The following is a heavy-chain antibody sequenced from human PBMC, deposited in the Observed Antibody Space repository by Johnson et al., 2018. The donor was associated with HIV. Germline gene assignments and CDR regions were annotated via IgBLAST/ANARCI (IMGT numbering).Heavy chain of an antibody. CDR1: GFAFSSYA. CDR3: ARERNMIVVDDDAFDI. J-gene: IGHJ3*02. V-gene: IGHV3-30-3*01. D-gene: IGHD3-22*01. Sequence: QVQLVESGGGVVQPGRSLRLSCAASGFAFSSYAMHWVRQAPGKGLEWVAVLSYDGSNKYYADSVKGRFTLSRDNSKNTLYLQMNSLRAEDTAVYYCARERNMIVVDDDAFDIWGQGTMVTVSS. CDR2: LSYDGSNK.